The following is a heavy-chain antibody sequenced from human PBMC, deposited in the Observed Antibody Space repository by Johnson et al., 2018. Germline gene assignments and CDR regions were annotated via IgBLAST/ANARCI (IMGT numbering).Heavy chain of an antibody. D-gene: IGHD1-26*01. CDR3: AKGGGRPDAFDV. Sequence: VQLVESGGGLVQRGGSLRLSSAASGFIFSIYDMHWVRQGTGKGLKWVSGIGPPGETYYPGSVKGRFPISREKAKNSLYLQMHSLRAGDTAGYYCAKGGGRPDAFDVWGQGTMVTVSS. V-gene: IGHV3-13*01. J-gene: IGHJ3*01. CDR2: IGPPGET. CDR1: GFIFSIYD.